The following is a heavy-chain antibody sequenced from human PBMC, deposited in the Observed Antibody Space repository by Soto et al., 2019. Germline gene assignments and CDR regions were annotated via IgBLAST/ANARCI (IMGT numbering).Heavy chain of an antibody. CDR2: VRGDLVTT. CDR1: GFTFSDHA. CDR3: VKEGKMGFEGFDF. D-gene: IGHD1-26*01. Sequence: GGCLSRSCETSGFTFSDHAMHWVRQAPGEGLEWVSGVRGDLVTTPYADSVKGRFTISRDNSKNTLYLQMNSLRAEDTAIYYCVKEGKMGFEGFDFWGQLPPVPAS. V-gene: IGHV3-23*01. J-gene: IGHJ4*02.